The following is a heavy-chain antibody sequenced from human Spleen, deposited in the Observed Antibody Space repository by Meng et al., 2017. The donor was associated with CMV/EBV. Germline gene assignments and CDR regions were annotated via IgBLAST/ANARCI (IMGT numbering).Heavy chain of an antibody. CDR2: IRYDGSNK. CDR1: GFTFSSYG. V-gene: IGHV3-30*02. CDR3: AKGDQPSYHYYGMDV. D-gene: IGHD2-2*01. J-gene: IGHJ6*02. Sequence: GESLKISCAASGFTFSSYGMHWVRQAPGKGLEWVAFIRYDGSNKYYADSVKGRFTISRDNSKNTLYLQMNSLRAEDTAVYYCAKGDQPSYHYYGMDVWGQGTTVTVSS.